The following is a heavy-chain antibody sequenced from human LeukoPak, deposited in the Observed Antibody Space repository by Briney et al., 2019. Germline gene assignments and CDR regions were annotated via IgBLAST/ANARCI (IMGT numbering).Heavy chain of an antibody. D-gene: IGHD3-16*02. J-gene: IGHJ6*03. V-gene: IGHV4-61*02. CDR2: IYTSGST. CDR1: GDSISSGGYY. Sequence: SETLSLTCSVSGDSISSGGYYWSWIRQPAWKGLEWIGRIYTSGSTNYNPSLKSRVTISVDTSKNQFSLKLSSVTAADTAVYYCARLSRTYYYYYKDVWGKGTTVTISS. CDR3: ARLSRTYYYYYKDV.